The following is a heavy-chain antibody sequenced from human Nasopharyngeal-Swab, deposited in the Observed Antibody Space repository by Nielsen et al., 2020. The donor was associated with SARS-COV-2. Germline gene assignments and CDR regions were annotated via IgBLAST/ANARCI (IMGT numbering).Heavy chain of an antibody. J-gene: IGHJ4*02. Sequence: GESLKISCAASGFTFSTDGMHWVRQAAGKGLEWVAVISYDGSLKYYADSVKGRFTISRDDSKNTLFLQMNSLRAEDTAVYYCAKEKGFYSSSYYDCWGQGTLVTVSS. V-gene: IGHV3-30*18. CDR2: ISYDGSLK. CDR3: AKEKGFYSSSYYDC. D-gene: IGHD1-26*01. CDR1: GFTFSTDG.